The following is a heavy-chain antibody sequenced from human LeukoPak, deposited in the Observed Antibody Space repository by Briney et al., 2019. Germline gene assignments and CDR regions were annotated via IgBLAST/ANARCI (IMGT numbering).Heavy chain of an antibody. Sequence: SETLSLTCTVSGGSISTSSYYWGWIRQPPGKGLEWIGSIYYSGSTYYNPSLKSRVTISVDTSKNQFSLKLSSVTAADTAVYYCARGSYAGGFDYWGQGTLVSVSS. J-gene: IGHJ4*02. D-gene: IGHD3-16*01. CDR2: IYYSGST. CDR1: GGSISTSSYY. CDR3: ARGSYAGGFDY. V-gene: IGHV4-39*07.